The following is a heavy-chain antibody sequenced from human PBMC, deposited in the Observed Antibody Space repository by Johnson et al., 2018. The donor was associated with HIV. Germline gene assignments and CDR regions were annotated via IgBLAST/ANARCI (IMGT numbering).Heavy chain of an antibody. D-gene: IGHD6-6*01. CDR3: AIARTELAL. V-gene: IGHV3-33*03. CDR2: IWYDGSNK. J-gene: IGHJ3*01. Sequence: VQLVESGGGLVQPGGSLRLSCAASGFTVSSYGMHWVRQAPGKGLEWVAVIWYDGSNKYYVDSVKGRFTISRDNAKNSLYLQMNSLRAEDTAVYYCAIARTELALWGQGTMVTVSS. CDR1: GFTVSSYG.